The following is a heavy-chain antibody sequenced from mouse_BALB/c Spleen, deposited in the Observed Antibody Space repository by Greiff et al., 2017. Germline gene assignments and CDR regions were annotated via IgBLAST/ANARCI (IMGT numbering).Heavy chain of an antibody. CDR2: INPGSGGT. J-gene: IGHJ4*01. V-gene: IGHV1-54*01. CDR1: GYAFTNYL. D-gene: IGHD2-14*01. CDR3: ARSDRYDYYAMDY. Sequence: QVQLQQSGAELVRPGTSVKVSCKASGYAFTNYLIEWVKQRPGQGLEWIGVINPGSGGTNYNEKFKGKATLTADKSSSTAYMQLSSLTSDDSAVYFCARSDRYDYYAMDYWGQGTSVTVFS.